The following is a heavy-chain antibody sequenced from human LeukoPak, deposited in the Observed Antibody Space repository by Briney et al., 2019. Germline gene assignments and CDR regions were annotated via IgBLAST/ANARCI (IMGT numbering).Heavy chain of an antibody. Sequence: GGSLRLSCAASGFSVTNNYMSWVRQAPGRGLEWVSLIYADGTTHYADSVKGRSTISKDTSQSTVYLQMNSLRAEDTAMYYCARDRAGTQAWVEFDPWGQGTLVTVSS. D-gene: IGHD3-10*01. CDR3: ARDRAGTQAWVEFDP. V-gene: IGHV3-66*02. J-gene: IGHJ5*02. CDR2: IYADGTT. CDR1: GFSVTNNY.